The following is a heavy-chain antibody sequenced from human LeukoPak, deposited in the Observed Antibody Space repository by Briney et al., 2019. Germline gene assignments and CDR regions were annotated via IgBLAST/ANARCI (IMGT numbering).Heavy chain of an antibody. V-gene: IGHV3-53*01. CDR2: IYSGGST. CDR1: GFIVSSNH. Sequence: GGSLRLSCAASGFIVSSNHMSWVRQAPGKGLEWVSVIYSGGSTYYADSVKGRFTISRDNSKNTLYLQMNSLRVDDTAVYYCARVPGPYTTSRYDYWGQGTLVTVSS. D-gene: IGHD2-2*01. J-gene: IGHJ4*02. CDR3: ARVPGPYTTSRYDY.